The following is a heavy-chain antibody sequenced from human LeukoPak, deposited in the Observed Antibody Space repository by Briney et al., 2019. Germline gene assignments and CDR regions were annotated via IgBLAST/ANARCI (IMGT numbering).Heavy chain of an antibody. D-gene: IGHD3-22*01. CDR3: ARDEEYYYDSSGFDI. J-gene: IGHJ3*02. CDR1: GGSISSYY. CDR2: IYTSGST. V-gene: IGHV4-4*07. Sequence: PTETLSLTCTVSGGSISSYYWGWIRQPAGKGLEWIGRIYTSGSTNYNPSLKSRVTMSVDTSKNQFSLKLSSVTAADTAVYYCARDEEYYYDSSGFDIWGQGTMVTVSS.